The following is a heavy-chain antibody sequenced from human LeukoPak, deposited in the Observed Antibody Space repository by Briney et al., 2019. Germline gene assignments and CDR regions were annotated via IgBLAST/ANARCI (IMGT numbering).Heavy chain of an antibody. CDR2: INPTSGGA. CDR3: ARDQYGDLRGGYDGQDF. Sequence: ASVKVSCKASGYTFTGHYMHWVRQAPGQGLESMGWINPTSGGATYAQNFQGRVTMTRDTSINTVYMELRSLRSDDTAVYFCARDQYGDLRGGYDGQDFWGQGTLVTVSS. V-gene: IGHV1-2*02. D-gene: IGHD5-12*01. CDR1: GYTFTGHY. J-gene: IGHJ4*02.